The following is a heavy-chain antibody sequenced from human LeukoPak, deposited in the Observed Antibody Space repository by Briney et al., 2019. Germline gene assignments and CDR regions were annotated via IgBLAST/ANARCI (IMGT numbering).Heavy chain of an antibody. Sequence: ASVTVSCQASGYTFTSYDINWVRQATGQGLEWMGWMNPNSGNTGYAQKFQGRVTMTRNTSIITAYMELSSLRSDDTAVYYCARYDILTANYYYYGMDVWGQGTTVTVSS. D-gene: IGHD3-9*01. CDR1: GYTFTSYD. CDR3: ARYDILTANYYYYGMDV. J-gene: IGHJ6*02. CDR2: MNPNSGNT. V-gene: IGHV1-8*01.